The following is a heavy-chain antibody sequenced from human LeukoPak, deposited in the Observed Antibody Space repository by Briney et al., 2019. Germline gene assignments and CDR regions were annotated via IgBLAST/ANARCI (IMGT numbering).Heavy chain of an antibody. CDR3: ARDRVLLWFGELLTWDADAFDI. CDR1: GYTLTELS. J-gene: IGHJ3*02. Sequence: ASVKVSCKVSGYTLTELSMHWVRQAPGKGLEWLGWINTYSENTTYAQKLQGRVTMTTDTSTSTAYMELRSLRSDDTAIYYCARDRVLLWFGELLTWDADAFDIWGQGTMVTVSS. CDR2: INTYSENT. D-gene: IGHD3-10*01. V-gene: IGHV1-18*01.